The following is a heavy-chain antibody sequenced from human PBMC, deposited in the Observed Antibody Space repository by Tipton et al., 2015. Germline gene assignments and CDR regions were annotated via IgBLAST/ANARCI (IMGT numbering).Heavy chain of an antibody. Sequence: GSLRLSCAASGFTFDDYGMSWVRQAPGKGLEWVSGIKWKGGSTGYADSVKGRFTISRDNAENSLYLQMNSLRAEDTAVYYCARVARLHYFDASGRQVFYSDSWGQGILVTVSS. CDR1: GFTFDDYG. CDR3: ARVARLHYFDASGRQVFYSDS. D-gene: IGHD3-22*01. V-gene: IGHV3-20*04. J-gene: IGHJ4*03. CDR2: IKWKGGST.